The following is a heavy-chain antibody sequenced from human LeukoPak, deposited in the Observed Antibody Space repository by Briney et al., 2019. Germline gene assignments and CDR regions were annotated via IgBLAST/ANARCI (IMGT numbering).Heavy chain of an antibody. V-gene: IGHV1-46*01. CDR2: INPSGGST. CDR3: ARTLCGGDCYSDY. D-gene: IGHD2-21*02. CDR1: GYTFTSYY. J-gene: IGHJ4*02. Sequence: ASVKVSCKASGYTFTSYYMHWVRQAPGQGLEWMGIINPSGGSTSYAQKFQGRVTMTRDMSTSTVYMELSSLRSGDTAVYYCARTLCGGDCYSDYWGQGTLVTVSS.